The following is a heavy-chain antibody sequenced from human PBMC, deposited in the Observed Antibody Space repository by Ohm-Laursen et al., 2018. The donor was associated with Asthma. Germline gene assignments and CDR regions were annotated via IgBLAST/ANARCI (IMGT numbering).Heavy chain of an antibody. CDR1: RFTFSSYA. Sequence: SLRLSCAASRFTFSSYAMSWVRQAPGKGLEWVASISTASTFIYYADSVRGRFTTSRDNANDLVYLQMHDLRAEDTALYYCARIGPEWELPGREYSLHHWGEGTLVTVSS. V-gene: IGHV3-21*01. D-gene: IGHD1-26*01. CDR2: ISTASTFI. J-gene: IGHJ1*01. CDR3: ARIGPEWELPGREYSLHH.